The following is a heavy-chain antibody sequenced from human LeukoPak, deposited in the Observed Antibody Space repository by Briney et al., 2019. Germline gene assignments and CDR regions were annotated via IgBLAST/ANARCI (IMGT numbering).Heavy chain of an antibody. CDR2: ISGSGDTT. CDR1: GFNFSSYA. J-gene: IGHJ4*02. V-gene: IGHV3-23*01. CDR3: AKDRSLVPAALNY. Sequence: GGSLRLSCAASGFNFSSYAMTWVRQASGKGLECVSGISGSGDTTYYADSVKGRFTISRDNSKNTLYLQMNSLRAEDTALYYCAKDRSLVPAALNYWGQGTLVTVSS. D-gene: IGHD2-2*01.